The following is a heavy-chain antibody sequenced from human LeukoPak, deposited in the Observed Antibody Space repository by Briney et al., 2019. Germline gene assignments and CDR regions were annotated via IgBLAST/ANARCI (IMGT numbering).Heavy chain of an antibody. Sequence: PGGSLGLSCAASGFTFRDEAMSWVRQAPGKGLDWVSSISGAAGGIYYADSVRGRFTISRDNSKNTLYLQMNSLGVGDTAVYYCVKNGARSGWYAEFASWGQGTLVTVSS. V-gene: IGHV3-23*01. CDR3: VKNGARSGWYAEFAS. D-gene: IGHD6-19*01. CDR1: GFTFRDEA. CDR2: ISGAAGGI. J-gene: IGHJ5*02.